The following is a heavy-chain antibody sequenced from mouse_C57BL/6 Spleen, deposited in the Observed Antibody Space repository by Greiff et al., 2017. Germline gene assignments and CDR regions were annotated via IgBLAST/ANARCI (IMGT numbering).Heavy chain of an antibody. V-gene: IGHV1-69*01. J-gene: IGHJ3*01. D-gene: IGHD2-4*01. CDR3: ARHEDDYDVFAY. CDR1: GYTFTSYW. CDR2: IDPSDSYT. Sequence: VQLQQPGAELVMPGASVKLSCKASGYTFTSYWMHWVKQRPGQGLEWIGEIDPSDSYTNYNQKFKDKATLTADKSSSTFYMELSRFTSEDSAVYFCARHEDDYDVFAYWGQGTLVTVSA.